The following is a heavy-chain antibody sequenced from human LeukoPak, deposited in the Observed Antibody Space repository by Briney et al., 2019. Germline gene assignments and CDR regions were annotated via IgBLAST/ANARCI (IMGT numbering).Heavy chain of an antibody. V-gene: IGHV4-34*01. CDR3: ARGXGYYDSSGYTFHFYFGLDV. D-gene: IGHD3-22*01. CDR2: IDHTGNT. J-gene: IGHJ6*02. Sequence: SETLSLTCAVYGGSFSGYYLNLIRQPPGKGLEWIGEIDHTGNTTYNPSPTNRLTMSSDTSTNQLSMRLISVNAADTAVYYCARGXGYYDSSGYTFHFYFGLDVWGQGTTVTVSS. CDR1: GGSFSGYY.